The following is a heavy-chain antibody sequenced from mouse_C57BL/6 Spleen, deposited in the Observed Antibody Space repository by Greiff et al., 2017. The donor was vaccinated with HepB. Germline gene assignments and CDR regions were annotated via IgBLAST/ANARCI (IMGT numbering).Heavy chain of an antibody. CDR2: IYPGSGST. D-gene: IGHD1-1*01. Sequence: VQLQQPGAELVKPGASVKMSCKASGYTFTSYWITWVKQRPGQGLEWIGDIYPGSGSTNYNGKFKGKATLTADKSSSTAYMQLSSLTSEDSAVYFCARSYYGSSDDWYFDVWGTGTTVTVSS. CDR1: GYTFTSYW. V-gene: IGHV1-55*01. CDR3: ARSYYGSSDDWYFDV. J-gene: IGHJ1*03.